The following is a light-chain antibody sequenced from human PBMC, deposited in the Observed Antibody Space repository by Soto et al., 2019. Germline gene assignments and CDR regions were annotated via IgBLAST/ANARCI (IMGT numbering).Light chain of an antibody. CDR3: QQLHSYPLT. CDR1: QVINNY. V-gene: IGKV1-9*01. Sequence: IQLTQTPASLSASVGDRVTITCRASQVINNYVAWYQQKPGEAPKLLIYEASTLYSGVPSSFSGSGYGTDFTLTISSLRPEDFATYYCQQLHSYPLTFGGGTKVDIK. CDR2: EAS. J-gene: IGKJ4*01.